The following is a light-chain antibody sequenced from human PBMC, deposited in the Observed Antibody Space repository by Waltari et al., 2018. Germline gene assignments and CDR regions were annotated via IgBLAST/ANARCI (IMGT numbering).Light chain of an antibody. CDR1: SSDVGGYNY. CDR2: DVS. Sequence: QSALTQPASVSGSPGQSITISCTGTSSDVGGYNYVSWYQQHPARAPKLMIYDVSNLPSGVSNRFSGSKSGNTASLTISGLQAEDEADYYCSSYTSGSTVVFGGGTKLTVL. V-gene: IGLV2-14*03. CDR3: SSYTSGSTVV. J-gene: IGLJ3*02.